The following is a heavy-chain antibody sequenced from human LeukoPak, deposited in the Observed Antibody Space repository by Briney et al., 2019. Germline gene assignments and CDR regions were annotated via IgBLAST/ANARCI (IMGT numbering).Heavy chain of an antibody. Sequence: GGSLRLSCAASGFSVSNNYMNWVRQAPGKGLEWVSIIYSGGSTSCTDSVKGRFTISRDNSKNTLYLQMNSLRAEDTAVYYYARGHYSGFSWGQGTLVTVSS. D-gene: IGHD3-22*01. V-gene: IGHV3-53*01. CDR2: IYSGGST. J-gene: IGHJ5*02. CDR1: GFSVSNNY. CDR3: ARGHYSGFS.